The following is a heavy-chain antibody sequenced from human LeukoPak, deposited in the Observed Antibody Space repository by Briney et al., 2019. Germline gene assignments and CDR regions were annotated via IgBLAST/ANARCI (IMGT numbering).Heavy chain of an antibody. CDR3: AKDRSSGGSCCNY. Sequence: PGGSLRLSCAASGFTVSSNYMSWVRQAPGKGLEWVSGISGSGGATYYADSVKGRFTISRDNSENTVYLQMNSLRVEDTAIYYCAKDRSSGGSCCNYWGRGTQVTVSS. CDR2: ISGSGGAT. D-gene: IGHD2-15*01. CDR1: GFTVSSNY. V-gene: IGHV3-23*01. J-gene: IGHJ4*02.